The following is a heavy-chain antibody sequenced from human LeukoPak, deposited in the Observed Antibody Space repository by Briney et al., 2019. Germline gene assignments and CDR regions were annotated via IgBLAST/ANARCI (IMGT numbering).Heavy chain of an antibody. CDR3: ATHVDTAMVIDY. V-gene: IGHV3-30*03. CDR1: GFTFSSYG. J-gene: IGHJ4*02. Sequence: PGMSLRLSCAASGFTFSSYGMHWVRQAPGKGLEWVAVISYDGSNKYYADSVKGRFTISRDNSKNTLYLQMNSLRAEDTAVYYCATHVDTAMVIDYWGQGTLVTVSS. CDR2: ISYDGSNK. D-gene: IGHD5-18*01.